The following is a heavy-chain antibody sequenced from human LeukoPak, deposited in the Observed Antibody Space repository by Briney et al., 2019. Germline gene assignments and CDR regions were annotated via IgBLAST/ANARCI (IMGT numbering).Heavy chain of an antibody. Sequence: GGSLRLSCAASGFTFDDFAMHWVRQTPGKGLEWVSLISWDGGTTYYADSVKGRFIISRDNTINSLYLQMNSLRTEDTALYYCVKALYSSSWYNLFDYWGQGTLVSVSS. J-gene: IGHJ4*02. CDR2: ISWDGGTT. D-gene: IGHD6-13*01. V-gene: IGHV3-43D*03. CDR3: VKALYSSSWYNLFDY. CDR1: GFTFDDFA.